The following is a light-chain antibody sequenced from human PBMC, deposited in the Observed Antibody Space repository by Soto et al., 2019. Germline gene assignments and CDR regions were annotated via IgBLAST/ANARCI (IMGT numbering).Light chain of an antibody. CDR2: GVS. V-gene: IGKV3D-20*02. CDR1: QSLTSSY. J-gene: IGKJ4*01. CDR3: QHYNDWPLT. Sequence: SPATVSVSTGERATLLCRPSQSLTSSYLAWYQQRPGQAPSLLIYGVSSRATGIPDRFSGSGSGTDFTLTITRLEPEDFAVYYCQHYNDWPLTFGGGTKVDIK.